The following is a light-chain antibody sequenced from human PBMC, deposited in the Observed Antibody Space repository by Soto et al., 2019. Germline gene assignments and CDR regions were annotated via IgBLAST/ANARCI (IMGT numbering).Light chain of an antibody. CDR1: SSDVGYYNL. Sequence: QSVLTQPASVSGSPGQSITISCTGTSSDVGYYNLVSWYQQHPGKAPKLIISEVSERPSGVSARFSGSKSGNTASLTISGLQAEDEADYYCCSYAGVRTVIFGGGTKLTV. CDR3: CSYAGVRTVI. V-gene: IGLV2-23*02. CDR2: EVS. J-gene: IGLJ2*01.